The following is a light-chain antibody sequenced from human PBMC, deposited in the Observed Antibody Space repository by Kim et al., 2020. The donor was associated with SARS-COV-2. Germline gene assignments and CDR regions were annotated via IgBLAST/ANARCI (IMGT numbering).Light chain of an antibody. J-gene: IGLJ3*02. V-gene: IGLV3-19*01. CDR2: GKN. CDR3: NSRDSSGHLLV. Sequence: SELTQDPAVSVALGQTVRITCQGDSLRSYYATWYQQKPGQAPVLVIYGKNNRPSGIPDRFSGSSSGNTASLTITGAQAEDEADYYCNSRDSSGHLLVFGGGTKLTVL. CDR1: SLRSYY.